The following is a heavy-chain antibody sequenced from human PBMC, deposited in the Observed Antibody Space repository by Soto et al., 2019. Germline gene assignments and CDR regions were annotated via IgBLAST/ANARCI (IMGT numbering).Heavy chain of an antibody. V-gene: IGHV3-23*01. CDR1: GFTFSTYA. J-gene: IGHJ4*02. D-gene: IGHD3-22*01. CDR2: ISSSGGST. Sequence: GGSLRLSCAASGFTFSTYAMSWVRQAPGKGLERVSGISSSGGSTYYADSVKGRFTISRDNSKNTLYLQLNSLRAEDTAVYYCAKEESYFDIRSDTSVYAVDNLAQGTLVT. CDR3: AKEESYFDIRSDTSVYAVDN.